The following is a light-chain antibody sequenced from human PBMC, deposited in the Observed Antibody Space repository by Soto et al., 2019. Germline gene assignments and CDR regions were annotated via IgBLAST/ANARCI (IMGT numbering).Light chain of an antibody. CDR3: QQYDNLPLT. J-gene: IGKJ4*01. CDR1: QSVNTN. Sequence: EIVMTQSPATLSVSPGQRVTLSCRASQSVNTNLAWYQHKPGQTPRLLIYGASTRATGIPARFSGTGSGTDFTLTISRLQSEDFATYYCQQYDNLPLTFGGGTKVEIK. CDR2: GAS. V-gene: IGKV3-15*01.